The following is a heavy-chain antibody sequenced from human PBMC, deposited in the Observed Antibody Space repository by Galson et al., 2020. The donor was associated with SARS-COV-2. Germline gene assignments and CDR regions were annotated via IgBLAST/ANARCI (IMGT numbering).Heavy chain of an antibody. Sequence: TGGSLRLSCAASGFTFSDYYMSWIRQAPGKGLEWVSYISSSGSTIYYADSVKGRFTISRDNAKNSLYLQMNSLRAEDTAVYYCARGGISLPANYYYYGMDVWGQGTTVTVSS. CDR2: ISSSGSTI. J-gene: IGHJ6*02. V-gene: IGHV3-11*01. CDR1: GFTFSDYY. D-gene: IGHD3-16*01. CDR3: ARGGISLPANYYYYGMDV.